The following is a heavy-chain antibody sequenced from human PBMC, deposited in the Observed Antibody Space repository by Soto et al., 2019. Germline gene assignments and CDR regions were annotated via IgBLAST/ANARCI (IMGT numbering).Heavy chain of an antibody. V-gene: IGHV1-18*01. CDR2: ISTYNTNK. CDR1: GYTFTTYG. D-gene: IGHD1-26*01. Sequence: QVQLVQSGAAVKKPGASVKVSCKASGYTFTTYGITWVRQAPGQGLEWMGWISTYNTNKNYAQNVQGRVTMTTDTSKSTAYMELRSLRSDDTAVYYCARAVPYSVGARLDYWGQGTLVTVSS. J-gene: IGHJ4*02. CDR3: ARAVPYSVGARLDY.